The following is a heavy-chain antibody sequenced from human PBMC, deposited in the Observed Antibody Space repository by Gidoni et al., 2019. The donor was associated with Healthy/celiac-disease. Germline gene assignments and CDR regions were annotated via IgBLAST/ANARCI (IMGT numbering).Heavy chain of an antibody. V-gene: IGHV3-23*01. Sequence: SGLTFSTQGMSWVRQAPGKGLEWVSGISVIGTGTYYGDSVKGRFIISREKFQNTLYLQMASLRAEDTAVYYCAKGGGIIGTRGGGQGTLVIVSS. D-gene: IGHD1-1*01. J-gene: IGHJ4*02. CDR3: AKGGGIIGTRG. CDR2: ISVIGTGT. CDR1: GLTFSTQG.